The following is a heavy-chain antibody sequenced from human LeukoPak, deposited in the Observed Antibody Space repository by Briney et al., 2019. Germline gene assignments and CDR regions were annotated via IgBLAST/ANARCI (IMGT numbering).Heavy chain of an antibody. CDR2: ISYDGSNK. Sequence: GGSLRLSCAASGFTFSSYAMHWVRQAPGKGLEWVAVISYDGSNKYYADSVKGRFIISRDNSKNTLSLQMNSLRAEDTAMYYCDCSNTNCYAAGDYWGQGTLVTVSS. CDR3: DCSNTNCYAAGDY. V-gene: IGHV3-30*04. J-gene: IGHJ4*02. CDR1: GFTFSSYA. D-gene: IGHD2-2*01.